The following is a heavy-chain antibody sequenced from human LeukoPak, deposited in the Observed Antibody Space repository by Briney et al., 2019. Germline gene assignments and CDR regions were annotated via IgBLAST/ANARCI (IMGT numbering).Heavy chain of an antibody. CDR3: ARDHSNEMCGGDCFASWFDP. Sequence: SVKVSCRTSGYTFIRHCMHWVRQARGQGLEWMGIINPKDGATDFAQRFQGRVTMTTDTSTSTVYMELSSLRSEDTPVYYCARDHSNEMCGGDCFASWFDPWGQGTLVTVSS. J-gene: IGHJ5*02. CDR1: GYTFIRHC. V-gene: IGHV1-46*01. D-gene: IGHD2-21*02. CDR2: INPKDGAT.